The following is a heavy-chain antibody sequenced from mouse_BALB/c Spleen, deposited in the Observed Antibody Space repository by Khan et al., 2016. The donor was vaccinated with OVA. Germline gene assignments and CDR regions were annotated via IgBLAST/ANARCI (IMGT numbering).Heavy chain of an antibody. CDR2: INTYTGEP. CDR3: ASGGYWYFDV. CDR1: GYTFTNYG. J-gene: IGHJ1*01. Sequence: LVESGPELKKPGETVKISCKASGYTFTNYGMNWVKQTPGKGLKWMGWINTYTGEPTYADDFKGRFAYSLDTSASTAYLQINNLKNGDSATXFCASGGYWYFDVWGAGTTVTVSS. V-gene: IGHV9-3-1*01. D-gene: IGHD1-1*02.